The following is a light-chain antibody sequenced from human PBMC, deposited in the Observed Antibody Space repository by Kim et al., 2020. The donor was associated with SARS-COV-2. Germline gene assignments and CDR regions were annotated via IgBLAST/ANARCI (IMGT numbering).Light chain of an antibody. CDR1: SSNIGSNY. V-gene: IGLV1-47*01. CDR2: RNN. Sequence: QRVTIPCSGSSSNIGSNYVYWYQQLPGTAPKLLIYRNNQRPSGVPDRFSGSKSGTSASLAISGLRSEDEADYYCAAWDDSLSGLYVFGTGTKVTVL. CDR3: AAWDDSLSGLYV. J-gene: IGLJ1*01.